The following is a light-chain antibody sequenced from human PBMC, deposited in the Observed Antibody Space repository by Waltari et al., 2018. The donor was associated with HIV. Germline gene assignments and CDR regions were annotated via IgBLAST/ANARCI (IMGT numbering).Light chain of an antibody. Sequence: QSVLTQPPSLSEAPRQRVTISCSGSHSNIGNNAVNWYQQLPGKAPKLLIFYNDRLPSGVSGRFSGSRSGTSASLAISGLQSEDEAHYYCASWDDRLTGWVFGGGTQLTVL. J-gene: IGLJ3*02. CDR3: ASWDDRLTGWV. V-gene: IGLV1-36*01. CDR1: HSNIGNNA. CDR2: YND.